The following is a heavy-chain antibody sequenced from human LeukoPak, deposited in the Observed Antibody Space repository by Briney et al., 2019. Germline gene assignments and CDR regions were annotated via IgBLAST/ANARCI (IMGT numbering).Heavy chain of an antibody. V-gene: IGHV3-7*01. CDR2: IKEDGSTK. CDR1: GFTFSNYW. J-gene: IGHJ4*02. CDR3: ATSADTAAGPY. Sequence: GGSLRLSCAASGFTFSNYWMTWVRQAPGKGLEWVANIKEDGSTKFYADSVKGRFTIYRENAKNSLYLQMNSLRAEGTALYYCATSADTAAGPYWGQGTLVSVSS. D-gene: IGHD6-13*01.